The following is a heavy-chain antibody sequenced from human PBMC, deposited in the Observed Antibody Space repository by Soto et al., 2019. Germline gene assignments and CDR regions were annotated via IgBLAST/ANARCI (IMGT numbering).Heavy chain of an antibody. CDR3: VTPRGFSYGYFDY. CDR1: GGSFSGHY. V-gene: IGHV4-34*01. J-gene: IGHJ4*02. CDR2: INHDGST. Sequence: SETLSLTCGVYGGSFSGHYWSWIRQAPGKGLEWIGEINHDGSTNYNPSLKRRVSISVDTSKNQFFLNLTSVTAADTAVYYCVTPRGFSYGYFDYWGQGMLVTVSS. D-gene: IGHD5-18*01.